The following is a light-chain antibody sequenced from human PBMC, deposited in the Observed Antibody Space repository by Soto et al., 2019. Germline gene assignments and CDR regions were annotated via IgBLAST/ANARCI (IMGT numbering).Light chain of an antibody. Sequence: QSALTQPRSVSGSPGQSVTISCTGTSSDVGGYNYVSWYQQHPGKAPKLMIYDVSTRPSGVPDRFSGSKSGSTASLTISGLQAEDEADYYCCSYVGSYTWVFGGGTKVTVL. CDR2: DVS. CDR1: SSDVGGYNY. V-gene: IGLV2-11*01. CDR3: CSYVGSYTWV. J-gene: IGLJ3*02.